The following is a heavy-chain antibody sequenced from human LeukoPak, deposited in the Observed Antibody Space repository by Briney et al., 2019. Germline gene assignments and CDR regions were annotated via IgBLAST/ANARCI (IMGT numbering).Heavy chain of an antibody. D-gene: IGHD6-19*01. Sequence: SQTLSLTCTVSGGSISSGSYYWSWIRQPAGKGLEWIGRIYTSGSTNYNPSLKSRVTMSVDTSKNQFSLKLSSVTAADTAVYYCARQAVPGRAPFDYWGQGPLVTVSS. CDR3: ARQAVPGRAPFDY. CDR2: IYTSGST. V-gene: IGHV4-61*02. J-gene: IGHJ4*02. CDR1: GGSISSGSYY.